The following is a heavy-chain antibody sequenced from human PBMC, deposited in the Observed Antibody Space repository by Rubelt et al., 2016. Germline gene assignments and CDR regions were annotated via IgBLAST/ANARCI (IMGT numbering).Heavy chain of an antibody. CDR3: ARDKGGSGLYLPY. J-gene: IGHJ4*02. D-gene: IGHD6-19*01. CDR1: SSYG. Sequence: SSYGMHWVRQAPGKGLEWVAVIWYDGSNKYYADSVTGRFTISRDNSKNTLYLQMNSLRDEDTAVYYCARDKGGSGLYLPYWGQGSLVTVSS. V-gene: IGHV3-33*01. CDR2: IWYDGSNK.